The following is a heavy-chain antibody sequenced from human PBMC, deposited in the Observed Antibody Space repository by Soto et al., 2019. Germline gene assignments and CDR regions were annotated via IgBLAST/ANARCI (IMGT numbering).Heavy chain of an antibody. CDR1: GFTFSSYG. D-gene: IGHD3-10*01. CDR2: IWYDGSNK. J-gene: IGHJ6*02. V-gene: IGHV3-33*01. CDR3: ARDVVLWFANYGMDV. Sequence: GGSLRLSCAASGFTFSSYGMHWVRQAPGKGLEWVAVIWYDGSNKYYADSVKGRFTISRDNSKNTLYLQMNSLRAEDTAVYYCARDVVLWFANYGMDVWGQGTTVTVSS.